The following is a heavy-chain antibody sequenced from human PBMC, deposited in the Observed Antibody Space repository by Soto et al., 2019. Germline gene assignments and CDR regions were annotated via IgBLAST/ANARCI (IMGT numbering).Heavy chain of an antibody. Sequence: EVQLVESGGGLVQPGGSLRLSCAASGFTFSTYWMNWVRQAPGKGLEWVANIKEDGSEAYYVDSVKGRFTISRDNANNSLYLDMSSLRGEDTAVYYCARDWGAPGRGSALGYYYHFGMDVWGQGTTVTVPS. D-gene: IGHD3-16*01. CDR1: GFTFSTYW. CDR3: ARDWGAPGRGSALGYYYHFGMDV. V-gene: IGHV3-7*05. CDR2: IKEDGSEA. J-gene: IGHJ6*02.